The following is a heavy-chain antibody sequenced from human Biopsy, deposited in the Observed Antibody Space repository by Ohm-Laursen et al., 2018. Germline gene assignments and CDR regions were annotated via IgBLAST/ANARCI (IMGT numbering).Heavy chain of an antibody. CDR2: ISNSGNT. Sequence: TLSLTCTVFGDSINSSYWSWIRQPPGKGLEWIGFISNSGNTNYNPSLKSRVTISVDTSKNQISLKLGSVTVADTAVFYCARRGSGGRSFDYWGQGSLVTVSS. V-gene: IGHV4-59*08. D-gene: IGHD2-15*01. CDR3: ARRGSGGRSFDY. CDR1: GDSINSSY. J-gene: IGHJ4*02.